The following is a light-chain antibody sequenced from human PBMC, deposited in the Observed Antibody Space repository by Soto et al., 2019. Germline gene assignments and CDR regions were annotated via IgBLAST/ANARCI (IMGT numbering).Light chain of an antibody. Sequence: QSVLTQPRSVSGSPGQSVTISCTGTSSDVGVYNYVSWYQLYPGKAPKIMIYDVSKRPSGVPDRFSGSKSDNTASLTISGLQAEDEADYYCCSYAGSYTFVFGIGTKV. V-gene: IGLV2-11*01. CDR2: DVS. CDR3: CSYAGSYTFV. CDR1: SSDVGVYNY. J-gene: IGLJ1*01.